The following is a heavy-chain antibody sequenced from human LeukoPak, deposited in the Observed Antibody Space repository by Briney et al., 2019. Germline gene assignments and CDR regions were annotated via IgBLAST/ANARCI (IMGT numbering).Heavy chain of an antibody. D-gene: IGHD3-16*01. Sequence: GGSLRLSCAASGFTFSSYSMNWVRQAPGKGLEWVSYISSSSSTICYADSVKGRFTISRDNAKNSLYLQMNSLRAEDTAVYYCAGGRFTFGGVFDYWGQGTLVTVSS. V-gene: IGHV3-48*01. CDR2: ISSSSSTI. CDR1: GFTFSSYS. J-gene: IGHJ4*02. CDR3: AGGRFTFGGVFDY.